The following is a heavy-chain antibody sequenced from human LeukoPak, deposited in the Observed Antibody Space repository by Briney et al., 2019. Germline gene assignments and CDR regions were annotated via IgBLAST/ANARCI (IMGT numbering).Heavy chain of an antibody. D-gene: IGHD6-13*01. CDR3: ARVVGGSWSNG. J-gene: IGHJ4*02. Sequence: GGSLRLSCAASGFTFNTYYMSWVRQAPGKGLEWVANIKQDGSETHYVDSVKGRFTISRDNAKNSLYLQMNSLRAEDTAVYYCARVVGGSWSNGWGQGTLVTVSS. CDR1: GFTFNTYY. CDR2: IKQDGSET. V-gene: IGHV3-7*01.